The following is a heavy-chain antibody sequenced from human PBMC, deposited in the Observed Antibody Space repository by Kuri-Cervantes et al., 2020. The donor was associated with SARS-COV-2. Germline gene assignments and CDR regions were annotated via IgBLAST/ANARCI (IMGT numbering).Heavy chain of an antibody. V-gene: IGHV4-39*01. D-gene: IGHD2-2*01. CDR3: ARSTYGYCSSTSCSPGGAFDI. J-gene: IGHJ3*02. Sequence: SETLSLTCTVSGRSLSGSSDYWGWIRQPPGKGLEWIGSIYYSGSTYYNPSLKSRVTISVDTSKNQFSLKLSSVTAADTAVYYCARSTYGYCSSTSCSPGGAFDIWGQGTMVTVSS. CDR2: IYYSGST. CDR1: GRSLSGSSDY.